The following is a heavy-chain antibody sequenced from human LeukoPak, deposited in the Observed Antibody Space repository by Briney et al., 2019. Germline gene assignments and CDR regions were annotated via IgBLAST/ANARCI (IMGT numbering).Heavy chain of an antibody. J-gene: IGHJ6*03. Sequence: SETLSLTCTVSGGSISSSRNYWVWIRQPPGKGLEWIGNIYYDGSTYYNPSLKSRVTISVDTSKNQFSLKLSSVTAADTAVYYCARGSYGDYFSPRYYYYYYMDVWGKGTTVTVSS. V-gene: IGHV4-39*07. CDR1: GGSISSSRNY. CDR2: IYYDGST. CDR3: ARGSYGDYFSPRYYYYYYMDV. D-gene: IGHD4-17*01.